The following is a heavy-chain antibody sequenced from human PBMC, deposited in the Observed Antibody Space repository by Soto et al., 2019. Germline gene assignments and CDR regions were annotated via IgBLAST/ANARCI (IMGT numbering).Heavy chain of an antibody. J-gene: IGHJ3*02. CDR2: INHSGST. V-gene: IGHV4-34*01. CDR3: AREDPRQGGAFDI. CDR1: GGSFSGYY. D-gene: IGHD2-15*01. Sequence: PSETLSLTCAVYGGSFSGYYWSWIRQPPGKGLEWIGEINHSGSTNYNPSLKSRVTISVDTSKNQFSLKLSSVTAADTAVYCCAREDPRQGGAFDIWGQGTMVTVSS.